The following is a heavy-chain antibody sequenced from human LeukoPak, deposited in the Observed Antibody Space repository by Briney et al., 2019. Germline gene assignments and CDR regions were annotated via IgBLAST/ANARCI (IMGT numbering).Heavy chain of an antibody. D-gene: IGHD5-18*01. CDR1: GYTFTGYY. Sequence: AASVMVSCKASGYTFTGYYMHWVRQAPGQGLEWMGWINPNSGGTNYAQKFQGRVTMTRDTSISTAYMELSRLRSDDTAVYYCARGIGVGIQLWVEPNNWFDPWGQGTLVTVSS. CDR2: INPNSGGT. V-gene: IGHV1-2*02. CDR3: ARGIGVGIQLWVEPNNWFDP. J-gene: IGHJ5*02.